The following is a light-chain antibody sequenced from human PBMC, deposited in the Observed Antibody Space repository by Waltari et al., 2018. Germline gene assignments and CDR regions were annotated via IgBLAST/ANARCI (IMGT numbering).Light chain of an antibody. Sequence: QSVLTQPPSASGTPGQRVTISCSGSSSNIGGNSVNWYQHLPGTAPKLLIYSNVRRPSGVPDRCSGSKSGTSASLAISGLQSEDEADYYCAAWDDSLGGPYVVFGGGTKLTVL. J-gene: IGLJ2*01. CDR3: AAWDDSLGGPYVV. CDR2: SNV. CDR1: SSNIGGNS. V-gene: IGLV1-44*01.